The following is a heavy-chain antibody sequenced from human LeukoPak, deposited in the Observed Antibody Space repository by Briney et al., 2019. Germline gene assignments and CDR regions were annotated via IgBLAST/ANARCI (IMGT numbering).Heavy chain of an antibody. V-gene: IGHV4-39*07. CDR3: ARDGLGYCSSTSCGLDY. CDR2: IYYSGST. CDR1: GGSISSSSYY. D-gene: IGHD2-2*01. Sequence: SETLSLTCTVSGGSISSSSYYWGWIRQPPGKGLEWIGSIYYSGSTYYNPSLKSRVTISVDTSKNQFSLKLSSVTTADTAVYYCARDGLGYCSSTSCGLDYWGQGTLVTVSS. J-gene: IGHJ4*02.